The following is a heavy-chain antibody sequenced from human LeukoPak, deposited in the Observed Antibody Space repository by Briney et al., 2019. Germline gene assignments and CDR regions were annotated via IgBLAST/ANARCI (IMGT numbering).Heavy chain of an antibody. Sequence: PGGSLRLSCGASGFTFSTYAMSWVRQAPGTGLEWVSAISGSGGSTYYADSVKGRFTISRDKSKNTLYLQMNSLRAEDTAVCYCAKARGYSGYDSLDYWGQGTLVTVSS. CDR2: ISGSGGST. D-gene: IGHD5-12*01. CDR1: GFTFSTYA. J-gene: IGHJ4*02. V-gene: IGHV3-23*01. CDR3: AKARGYSGYDSLDY.